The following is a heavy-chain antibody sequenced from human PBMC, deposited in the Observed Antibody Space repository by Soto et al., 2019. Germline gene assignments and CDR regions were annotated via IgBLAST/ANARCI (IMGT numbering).Heavy chain of an antibody. CDR3: AREPLYCSGGSCYSGSFDY. Sequence: QVQLQESGPGLVKPSETLSLTCTVSGGSVSSGSYYWSWIRQPPGKGLEWIGYIYYSGSTNHNPPLKSRVTISVDTSKNQFSLKLSSVTAADTAVYYCAREPLYCSGGSCYSGSFDYWGQGTLVTVSS. CDR2: IYYSGST. D-gene: IGHD2-15*01. CDR1: GGSVSSGSYY. V-gene: IGHV4-61*01. J-gene: IGHJ4*02.